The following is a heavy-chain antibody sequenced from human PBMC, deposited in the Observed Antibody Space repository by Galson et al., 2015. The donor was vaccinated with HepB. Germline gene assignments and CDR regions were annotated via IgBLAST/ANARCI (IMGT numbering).Heavy chain of an antibody. CDR3: VKESSHYYGSGSLLTDAFDI. Sequence: SLRLSCAASGFTFSSYAMHWVRQAPGKGLECVSAISSNGGSTYYADSVKGRFTISRDNSKNTLYLQMSSLSAEDTAVYYCVKESSHYYGSGSLLTDAFDIWGQGTMVTVSS. CDR1: GFTFSSYA. J-gene: IGHJ3*02. V-gene: IGHV3-64D*06. D-gene: IGHD3-10*01. CDR2: ISSNGGST.